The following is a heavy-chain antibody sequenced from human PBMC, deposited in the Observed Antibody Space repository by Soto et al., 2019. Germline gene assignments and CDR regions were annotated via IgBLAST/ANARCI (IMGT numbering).Heavy chain of an antibody. D-gene: IGHD6-13*01. CDR1: GYSFTSYW. J-gene: IGHJ6*02. V-gene: IGHV5-10-1*01. CDR2: IDPSDSYT. CDR3: ARQYIAAARYYYGMDV. Sequence: GESLKISCKGSGYSFTSYWISWVRQMPGKGLEWMGRIDPSDSYTNYSPSFQGHVTISADKSISTACLQWSSLKASDTAMYYCARQYIAAARYYYGMDVWGQGATVTVSS.